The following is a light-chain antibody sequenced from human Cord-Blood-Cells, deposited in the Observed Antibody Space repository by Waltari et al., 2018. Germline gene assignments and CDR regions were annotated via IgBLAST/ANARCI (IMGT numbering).Light chain of an antibody. CDR3: CSYAGSSTYYV. J-gene: IGLJ1*01. Sequence: ALTKPASGPGPPDQSVTLSCPGTSIDLGSYNLFPCYQQHPGKAPKLMIYEGSKRPSGVSNRFSGSKSGNTASLTISGLQAEDEADYYCCSYAGSSTYYVFGTGTKVTVL. CDR2: EGS. CDR1: SIDLGSYNL. V-gene: IGLV2-23*01.